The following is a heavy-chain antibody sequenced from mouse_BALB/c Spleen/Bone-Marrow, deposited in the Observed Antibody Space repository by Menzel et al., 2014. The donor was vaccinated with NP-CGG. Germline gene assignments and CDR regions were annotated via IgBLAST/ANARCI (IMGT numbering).Heavy chain of an antibody. D-gene: IGHD4-1*01. V-gene: IGHV5-4*02. CDR2: ISDDGGNT. J-gene: IGHJ4*01. CDR3: ARETGPRAMDY. CDR1: GFTFSDYY. Sequence: EVKLVESGGGLVKPGGSLKLSCAASGFTFSDYYMFWVRQTPEKGLEWVATISDDGGNTYYRDSVKGRFTISRDNAKNKLNLQVSSLKSEDTATYHCARETGPRAMDYWGQGTSVTVSS.